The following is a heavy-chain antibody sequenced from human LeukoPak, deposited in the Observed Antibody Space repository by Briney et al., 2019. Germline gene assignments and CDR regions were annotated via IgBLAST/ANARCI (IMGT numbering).Heavy chain of an antibody. V-gene: IGHV4-59*01. J-gene: IGHJ6*02. CDR1: GGSISSYY. D-gene: IGHD2/OR15-2a*01. Sequence: SETLTLTCTVSGGSISSYYWSWIRQPPGKGLEWIGYIYYSGSTNYNPSLKSRVTISVDTAKNQFSLKLSSVTAADTAVYYCARDRALSMGYYYGMDVWGQGTTVTVSS. CDR2: IYYSGST. CDR3: ARDRALSMGYYYGMDV.